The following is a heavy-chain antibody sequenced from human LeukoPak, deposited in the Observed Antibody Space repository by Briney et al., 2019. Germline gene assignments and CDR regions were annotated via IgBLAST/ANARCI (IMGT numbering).Heavy chain of an antibody. CDR1: GFTFSSYW. D-gene: IGHD6-19*01. CDR2: INQHGSEK. V-gene: IGHV3-7*03. Sequence: GGSLRLSCAASGFTFSSYWMSWVRQAPGKGLEWVANINQHGSEKYYVDSVKGRFTISRDNAKNSLYLQMNSLRVEDMAVYYCAREEAVAAFDYWGQGTLVTVSS. CDR3: AREEAVAAFDY. J-gene: IGHJ4*02.